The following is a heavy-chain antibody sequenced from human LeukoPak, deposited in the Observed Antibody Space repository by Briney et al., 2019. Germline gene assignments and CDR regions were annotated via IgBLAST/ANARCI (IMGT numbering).Heavy chain of an antibody. CDR2: INPNNGGT. J-gene: IGHJ4*02. Sequence: ASVKVSCKASGYTFTGYSMHWVRQAPGQGLEWMGRINPNNGGTNFAQKFQGRVTMTGDTSISTAYMELSSLRSDDTAVYYCTRESGSYHGNDYWGQGTLVTVSS. CDR3: TRESGSYHGNDY. D-gene: IGHD1-26*01. CDR1: GYTFTGYS. V-gene: IGHV1-2*06.